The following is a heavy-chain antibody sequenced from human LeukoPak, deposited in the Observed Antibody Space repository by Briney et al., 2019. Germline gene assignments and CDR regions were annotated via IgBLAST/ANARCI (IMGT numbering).Heavy chain of an antibody. J-gene: IGHJ4*02. CDR3: ARQGIWAFDY. V-gene: IGHV4-59*08. D-gene: IGHD2/OR15-2a*01. CDR1: GGSISSYY. CDR2: IYYSGST. Sequence: SETLSLTCTASGGSISSYYWSWIRQPPGKGLEWIGYIYYSGSTNYNPSLKSRVTISVDTSKNQFSLKLSSVTAADTAVYYCARQGIWAFDYWGQGTLVTVSS.